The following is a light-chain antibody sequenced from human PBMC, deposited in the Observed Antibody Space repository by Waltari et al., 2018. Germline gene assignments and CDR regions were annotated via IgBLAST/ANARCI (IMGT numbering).Light chain of an antibody. CDR1: ALPKKY. Sequence: SYKLTQPPSVSVSLGQMARIPCSGEALPKKYAYWYQQKPGQVPALLIYNDGESPSGLPERSSGSSSGTVATLTITGVQAEDDVDYYCLSVDNSGSYVFGSGTTVIVL. CDR2: NDG. V-gene: IGLV3-16*01. CDR3: LSVDNSGSYV. J-gene: IGLJ1*01.